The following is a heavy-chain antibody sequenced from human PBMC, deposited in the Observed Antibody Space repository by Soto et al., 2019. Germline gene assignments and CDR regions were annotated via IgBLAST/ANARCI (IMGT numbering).Heavy chain of an antibody. Sequence: QVQLVQSGAEVKKPGSSVKVSCKASGGTFSSYTISWVRQAPGQGLEWMGRIIPILGIANYATKFQGRVTITADKSQSPAYMGLSSLGSEDTAVYYCGRGGPGAIITIWGGIAPFDYWGQGTLVTVSS. J-gene: IGHJ4*02. CDR2: IIPILGIA. D-gene: IGHD3-16*02. CDR3: GRGGPGAIITIWGGIAPFDY. V-gene: IGHV1-69*02. CDR1: GGTFSSYT.